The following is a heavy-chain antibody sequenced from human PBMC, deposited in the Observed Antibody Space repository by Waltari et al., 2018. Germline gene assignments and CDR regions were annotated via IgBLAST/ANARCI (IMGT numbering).Heavy chain of an antibody. CDR3: ARLMTVPGTFIGWFDP. CDR2: IVPNLELA. V-gene: IGHV1-69*02. Sequence: QVQVVQSGSEVKKPGSSVKVSCKASGDTFSNFPITWVRQAPGQGLEWMGRIVPNLELANYAQKFQGRVTITADKSASTVYMEVSSLRSEDTAVYYCARLMTVPGTFIGWFDPWGQGTLVTVSS. CDR1: GDTFSNFP. D-gene: IGHD6-19*01. J-gene: IGHJ5*02.